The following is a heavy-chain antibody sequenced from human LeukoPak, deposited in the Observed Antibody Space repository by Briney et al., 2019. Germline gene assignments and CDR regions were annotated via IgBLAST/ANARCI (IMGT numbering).Heavy chain of an antibody. CDR2: IYPGDSDT. CDR1: GYSFTSYW. V-gene: IGHV5-51*01. J-gene: IGHJ6*03. D-gene: IGHD6-6*01. CDR3: ASKSIAAPNYYYYMDV. Sequence: GESLKISCKGSGYSFTSYWIGWVRQMPGKGLEWMGIIYPGDSDTRYSPSFQGQVTISADKSISTAYLQWSSLKASDTAMYYRASKSIAAPNYYYYMDVWGKGTTVTVSS.